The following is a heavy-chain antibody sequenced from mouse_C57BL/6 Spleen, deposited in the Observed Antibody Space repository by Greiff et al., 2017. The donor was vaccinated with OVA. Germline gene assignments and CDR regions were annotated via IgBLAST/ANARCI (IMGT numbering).Heavy chain of an antibody. V-gene: IGHV6-6*01. D-gene: IGHD1-1*01. CDR2: IRNKANNHAT. CDR3: TRPGDYYGTYYFDY. J-gene: IGHJ2*01. Sequence: VQLKESGGGLVQPGGSMKLSCAASGFTFSDAWMDWVRQSPEKGLEWVAEIRNKANNHATYYAESVKGRFTISRDDSKSSVYLQMNSLRAEDTGIYYCTRPGDYYGTYYFDYWGQGTTLTVSS. CDR1: GFTFSDAW.